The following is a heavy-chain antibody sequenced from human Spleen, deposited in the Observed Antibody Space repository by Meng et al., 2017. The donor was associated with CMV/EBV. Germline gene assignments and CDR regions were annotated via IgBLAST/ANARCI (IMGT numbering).Heavy chain of an antibody. D-gene: IGHD4-17*01. CDR1: GYPFISYG. V-gene: IGHV1-2*02. CDR2: INLNSGGT. CDR3: ARWKREYGDYAGRFDH. J-gene: IGHJ4*02. Sequence: ASVKVSCKTSGYPFISYGISWVRQAPGQGLEWMGWINLNSGGTNYAHNLQGRVTMTRDTSISTAYMELSRLRSDDTAVYYCARWKREYGDYAGRFDHWGQGTLVTVSS.